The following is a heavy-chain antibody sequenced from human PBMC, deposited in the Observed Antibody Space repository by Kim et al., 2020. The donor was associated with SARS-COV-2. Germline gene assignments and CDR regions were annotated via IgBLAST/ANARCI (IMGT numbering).Heavy chain of an antibody. J-gene: IGHJ2*01. CDR2: IVVGRGNT. CDR3: SANGQLAWLGPPAAFPF. D-gene: IGHD3-3*02. CDR1: GFTFSTSA. V-gene: IGHV1-58*01. Sequence: SVKVSCKASGFTFSTSAVQWVRQARGERLEWIGWIVVGRGNTKTALDFQERVTITRDMSPSTVYMELSSLTSEDPAVSYCSANGQLAWLGPPAAFPFWG.